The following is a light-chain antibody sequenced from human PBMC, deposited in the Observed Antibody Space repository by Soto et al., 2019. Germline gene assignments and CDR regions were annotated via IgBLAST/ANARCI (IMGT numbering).Light chain of an antibody. Sequence: EIVLTQSPATLSLSPGERATLSCRASQSVSSYLAWYQQKPGQAPRLLIYDASNRATGIPARISGSGSGTDFTLTISSREPEDFAVYYCQQRSNRPPLTFGGGTKVEIK. V-gene: IGKV3-11*01. CDR2: DAS. CDR3: QQRSNRPPLT. CDR1: QSVSSY. J-gene: IGKJ4*01.